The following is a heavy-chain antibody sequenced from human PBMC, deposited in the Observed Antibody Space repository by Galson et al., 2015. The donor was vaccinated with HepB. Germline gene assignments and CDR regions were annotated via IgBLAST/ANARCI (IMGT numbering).Heavy chain of an antibody. Sequence: QVQLQESGPGLVKPSETLSLTCTVSGGSISSYYWSWIRQPPGKGLEWIGYIYYSGSTNYNPSLKSRVTISVDTSKNQFALKPSSVTAADTAVYYCARGTTYYDFWSGYQGPGWYYMDVWGKGTTVTVSS. CDR3: ARGTTYYDFWSGYQGPGWYYMDV. CDR2: IYYSGST. V-gene: IGHV4-59*01. J-gene: IGHJ6*03. CDR1: GGSISSYY. D-gene: IGHD3-3*01.